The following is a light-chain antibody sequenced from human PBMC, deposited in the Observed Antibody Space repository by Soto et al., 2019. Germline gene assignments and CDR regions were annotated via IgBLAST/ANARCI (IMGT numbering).Light chain of an antibody. CDR1: QSVSDN. J-gene: IGKJ5*01. CDR2: SAS. Sequence: EIIMTQSPATLSVSPGERVTLSCTASQSVSDNVAWYQQRPGQSPRLLMHSASARAAGLPARFSGSGSGTEFSLSIHSLQTEDSAVYFCQQYNAWPITFGQGTRLETK. CDR3: QQYNAWPIT. V-gene: IGKV3-15*01.